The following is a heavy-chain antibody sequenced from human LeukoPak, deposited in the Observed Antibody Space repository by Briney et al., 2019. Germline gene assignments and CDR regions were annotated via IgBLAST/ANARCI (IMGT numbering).Heavy chain of an antibody. CDR1: GGSFSGYY. V-gene: IGHV4-34*01. Sequence: SETLSLTCAVYGGSFSGYYWSWIREPPGKGLEWIGEINHSGSTNYNPSLKSRVTISVDTSKNQFSLKLNSVTAADTAVYYCARFGVAFDIWGQGTLVTVSS. CDR2: INHSGST. CDR3: ARFGVAFDI. D-gene: IGHD3-3*01. J-gene: IGHJ3*02.